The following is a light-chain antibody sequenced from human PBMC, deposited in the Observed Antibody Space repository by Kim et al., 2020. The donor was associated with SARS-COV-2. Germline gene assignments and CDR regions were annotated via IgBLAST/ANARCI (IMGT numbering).Light chain of an antibody. CDR1: QSISSS. Sequence: SLSPGERATLSCRASQSISSSLAWYQHKPGQAPRVLIYGASARATGIPARFSGSGSGTEFTLTISNLQSEDFAVYYCQQYAYWRAFGQGTRLEIK. CDR3: QQYAYWRA. V-gene: IGKV3-15*01. CDR2: GAS. J-gene: IGKJ5*01.